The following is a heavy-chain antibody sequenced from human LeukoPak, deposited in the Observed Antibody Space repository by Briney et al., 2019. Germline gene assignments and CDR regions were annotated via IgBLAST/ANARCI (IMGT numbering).Heavy chain of an antibody. CDR1: GFTVSSNY. Sequence: GGSLRLSCAASGFTVSSNYMSWVRQAPGKGLEWVSVIYSGGSTYYADSVKGRFTISRDNSKNTLYLQMNSLRAADTAVYYCARDISGWYSYWGQGTLVTVSS. V-gene: IGHV3-66*01. CDR3: ARDISGWYSY. J-gene: IGHJ4*02. D-gene: IGHD6-19*01. CDR2: IYSGGST.